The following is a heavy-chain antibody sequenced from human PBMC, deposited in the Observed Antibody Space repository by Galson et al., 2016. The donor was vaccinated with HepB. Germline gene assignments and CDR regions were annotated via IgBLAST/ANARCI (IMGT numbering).Heavy chain of an antibody. J-gene: IGHJ4*02. V-gene: IGHV3-21*01. CDR2: ISSSTNYI. CDR3: ARGGGGGTPVKYYFDY. D-gene: IGHD4-17*01. CDR1: GITFSTHT. Sequence: SLRLSCAASGITFSTHTMNWVRQAPGKGLEWVSSISSSTNYIYYADSVKGRFTISRDNAKNSLYLQMNSLRAEETAVYDCARGGGGGTPVKYYFDYWGQGTLVTVSS.